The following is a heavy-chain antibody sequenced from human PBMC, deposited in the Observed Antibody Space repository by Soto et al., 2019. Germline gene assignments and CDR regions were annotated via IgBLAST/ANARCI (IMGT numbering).Heavy chain of an antibody. Sequence: GGSLRLSCAASGFTFISYSMTWVRQAPGKGLEWVSYIDTSSRTKFYADSVKGRFTISRDNAKNSLFLQMNSLSDEDTAVYYCARDRYYDSSGYYTDAFDIWGQGTVVTVSS. V-gene: IGHV3-48*02. J-gene: IGHJ3*02. CDR2: IDTSSRTK. CDR3: ARDRYYDSSGYYTDAFDI. D-gene: IGHD3-22*01. CDR1: GFTFISYS.